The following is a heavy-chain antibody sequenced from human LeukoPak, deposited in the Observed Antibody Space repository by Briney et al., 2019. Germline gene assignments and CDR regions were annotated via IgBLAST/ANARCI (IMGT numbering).Heavy chain of an antibody. V-gene: IGHV4-61*08. D-gene: IGHD6-19*01. CDR2: IYYTGST. CDR3: AREATRQYYFDY. Sequence: SETLSLTCTVSGGSISSGDYYWSWIRQPPGKGLEWIGYIYYTGSTNYNPSLKSRVTMSLDTSKNQFSLNLSSVTAADTAVYYCAREATRQYYFDYWGQGTLVTVSS. J-gene: IGHJ4*02. CDR1: GGSISSGDYY.